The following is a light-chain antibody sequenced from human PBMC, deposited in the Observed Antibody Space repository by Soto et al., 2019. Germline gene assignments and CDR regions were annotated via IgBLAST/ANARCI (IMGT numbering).Light chain of an antibody. CDR3: ALYLGRGISV. J-gene: IGLJ3*02. CDR2: STN. CDR1: SGSVSTGYY. V-gene: IGLV8-61*01. Sequence: QTVVTQEPSFSVSPGGTVTLTCGLSSGSVSTGYYPSWYQQTPGQAPRTLIYSTNTRSSGVPDRFSGSILGNKAALTITGAQAGDESDYYCALYLGRGISVFGGGTKLTVL.